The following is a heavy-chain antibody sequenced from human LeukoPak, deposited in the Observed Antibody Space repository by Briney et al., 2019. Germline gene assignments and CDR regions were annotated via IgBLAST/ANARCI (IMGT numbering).Heavy chain of an antibody. J-gene: IGHJ4*02. CDR3: VRGGHIGFDY. V-gene: IGHV3-13*04. CDR2: IASAGDT. D-gene: IGHD2-21*01. Sequence: GGSLRLSCAASGFTFSDFDMHWVRQATGRGLEWVSSIASAGDTYYVASVRGQFTISRENAKSSLYLQMNSLRAGDTAVYYCVRGGHIGFDYWGRGTLVTVS. CDR1: GFTFSDFD.